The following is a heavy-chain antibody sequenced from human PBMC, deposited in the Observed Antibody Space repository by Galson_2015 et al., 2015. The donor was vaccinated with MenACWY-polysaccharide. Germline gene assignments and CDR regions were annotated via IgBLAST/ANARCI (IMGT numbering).Heavy chain of an antibody. CDR2: IYYDGSKK. CDR3: ARNYEKRLDY. D-gene: IGHD1-7*01. J-gene: IGHJ4*02. Sequence: SLRLSCAASGFTFSSYGMHWVRQAPGKGLEWVVVIYYDGSKKFYADSVKGRFTISRDNSKNTVYLQINSLKAEDTAVYYCARNYEKRLDYWGQGTRVTVSS. CDR1: GFTFSSYG. V-gene: IGHV3-33*01.